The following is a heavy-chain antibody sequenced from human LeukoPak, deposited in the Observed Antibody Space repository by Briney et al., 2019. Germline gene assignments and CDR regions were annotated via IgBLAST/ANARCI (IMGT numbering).Heavy chain of an antibody. J-gene: IGHJ5*02. V-gene: IGHV4-39*01. D-gene: IGHD2-2*01. CDR1: GGSISSSSYY. CDR3: ARRWDIVVVPAAIPVVDWFDP. CDR2: IYYSGST. Sequence: SETLSLTCTVSGGSISSSSYYWGWIRQPPGKGLEWIGSIYYSGSTYYNPSLKSRVTISVDTSKNQFSLELSPVTAADTAVYYCARRWDIVVVPAAIPVVDWFDPWGQGTLVTVS.